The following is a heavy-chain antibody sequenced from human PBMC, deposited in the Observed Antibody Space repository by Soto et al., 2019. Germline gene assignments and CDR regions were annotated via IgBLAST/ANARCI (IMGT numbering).Heavy chain of an antibody. CDR3: GSVPLTGDCGYYCDAMGV. V-gene: IGHV1-18*04. D-gene: IGHD7-27*01. J-gene: IGHJ6*02. Sequence: ASVKVSCKASRYTFTSYGISWVRQAPGQGLEWMAWISPYNGHTKYAQKLQGRVTLTTDTSTNTTYMELESLRSNDTAVCLCGSVPLTGDCGYYCDAMGVWGQGTTVTVSS. CDR1: RYTFTSYG. CDR2: ISPYNGHT.